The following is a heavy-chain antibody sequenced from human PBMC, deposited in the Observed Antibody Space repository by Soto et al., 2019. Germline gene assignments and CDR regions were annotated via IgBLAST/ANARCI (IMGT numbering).Heavy chain of an antibody. D-gene: IGHD3-3*01. CDR2: SFYRGST. CDR1: GGSISSRSHY. Sequence: QLQLQESGPGLVKPSETLSLTCTVSGGSISSRSHYWGWIRQSPGKHLDWIGSSFYRGSTHYNPSLKTRVTISVDTSKNQVSLKLYSVTAADTAVYYCATADGFGVVTPFFEYWGQGILVTVSS. J-gene: IGHJ4*02. V-gene: IGHV4-39*01. CDR3: ATADGFGVVTPFFEY.